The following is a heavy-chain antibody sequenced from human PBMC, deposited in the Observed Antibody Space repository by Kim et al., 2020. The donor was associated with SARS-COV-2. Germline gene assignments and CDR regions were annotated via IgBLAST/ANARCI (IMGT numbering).Heavy chain of an antibody. J-gene: IGHJ4*02. D-gene: IGHD6-13*01. CDR1: GLTFRDYA. V-gene: IGHV3-9*01. Sequence: GGSLRLSCVASGLTFRDYAMHWVRQGPGKGLEWVSGVDGNGGRVGYADSVKGRFTISRDNAKNSLFLQMNSLRVEDTAFYYCAKAPGSNWEQDGIDYWGQGTLVTVSS. CDR2: VDGNGGRV. CDR3: AKAPGSNWEQDGIDY.